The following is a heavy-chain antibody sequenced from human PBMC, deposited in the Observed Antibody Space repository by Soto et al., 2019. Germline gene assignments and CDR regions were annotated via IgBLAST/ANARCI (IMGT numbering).Heavy chain of an antibody. CDR2: INPSGGST. V-gene: IGHV1-46*03. CDR1: GYTFTSYY. D-gene: IGHD6-19*01. J-gene: IGHJ3*02. Sequence: ASVKVSCKASGYTFTSYYMHWVRQAPGQGLEWMGIINPSGGSTSYAQKFQGRVTMTRDTSTSTVYMELSSLRSEDTAGYYCARDFLVAGTPIDAFDIWGQGTMVTGSS. CDR3: ARDFLVAGTPIDAFDI.